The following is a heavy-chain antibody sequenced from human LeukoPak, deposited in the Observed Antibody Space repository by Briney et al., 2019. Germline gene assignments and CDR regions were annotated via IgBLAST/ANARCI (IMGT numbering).Heavy chain of an antibody. CDR1: GGSVSSNIYY. CDR3: ARARGDYYDSSGYYSAFDY. J-gene: IGHJ4*02. CDR2: IYYSGST. V-gene: IGHV4-61*01. Sequence: SETLSLTCTVSGGSVSSNIYYWNWIRQPPGKGLEWIGYIYYSGSTNYNPSLKSRATISVDMSKNQFSLKLSSVTAADTAVYYCARARGDYYDSSGYYSAFDYWGQGTLVTVSS. D-gene: IGHD3-22*01.